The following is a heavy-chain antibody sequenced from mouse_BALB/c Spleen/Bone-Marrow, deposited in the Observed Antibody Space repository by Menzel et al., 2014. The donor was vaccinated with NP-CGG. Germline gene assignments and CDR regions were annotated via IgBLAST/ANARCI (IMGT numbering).Heavy chain of an antibody. CDR1: GYTFTDYV. J-gene: IGHJ1*01. CDR3: ARYYDYDWYFDV. CDR2: IYPGSGST. V-gene: IGHV1-77*01. Sequence: QVQLQQSGPELVKPGASVKMPCKASGYTFTDYVISWVKQRTGQGLEWIGEIYPGSGSTYYNEKFKGKATLTADKSSNTAYMRLSSLTSEDSAVYFCARYYDYDWYFDVWGAGTTVTVSS. D-gene: IGHD2-4*01.